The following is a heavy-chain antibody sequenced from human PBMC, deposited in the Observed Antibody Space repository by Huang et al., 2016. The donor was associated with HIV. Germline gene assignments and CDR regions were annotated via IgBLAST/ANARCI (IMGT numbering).Heavy chain of an antibody. CDR1: GFSFSNYA. CDR3: AKDGYYHDSSGPYFFDY. CDR2: RNGGAYKT. V-gene: IGHV3-23*04. Sequence: EVQVVESGGDLIQPGGSLRLSCAASGFSFSNYAMSWVRQEPGKGLDWVSGRNGGAYKTYYAESVKCRFTISKDNSKKTLYLQMNSLRVEDTAVYYCAKDGYYHDSSGPYFFDYWGQGTLVTVSS. D-gene: IGHD3-22*01. J-gene: IGHJ4*02.